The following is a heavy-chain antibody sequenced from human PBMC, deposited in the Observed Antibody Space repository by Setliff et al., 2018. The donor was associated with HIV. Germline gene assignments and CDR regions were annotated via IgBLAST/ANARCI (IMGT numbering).Heavy chain of an antibody. CDR1: GFTVSSYY. J-gene: IGHJ4*02. D-gene: IGHD3-9*01. CDR2: IYSDGST. V-gene: IGHV3-66*02. CDR3: AKSPPDYDILTGWPEYFDY. Sequence: PGGSLRLSCAASGFTVSSYYMSWVRQAPGKGLEWVSTIYSDGSTYHADSVKGRFTLSRDNSENALYLQIDSLRPEDTAVYYCAKSPPDYDILTGWPEYFDYWGQGTLVTVSS.